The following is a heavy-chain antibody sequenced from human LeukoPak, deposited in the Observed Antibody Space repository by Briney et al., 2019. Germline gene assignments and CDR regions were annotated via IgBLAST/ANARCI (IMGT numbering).Heavy chain of an antibody. Sequence: ASVKVSCKASGYTFTGYYMHWVRQAPGQGLDWMGWINPNSGGTKYAQNFQGRVTLTTDTSINTAYMELSSLRSDDTAVYYCAREGRNGYNEGYFDYWGQGTLVPVSS. V-gene: IGHV1-2*02. CDR1: GYTFTGYY. CDR2: INPNSGGT. CDR3: AREGRNGYNEGYFDY. J-gene: IGHJ4*02. D-gene: IGHD5-24*01.